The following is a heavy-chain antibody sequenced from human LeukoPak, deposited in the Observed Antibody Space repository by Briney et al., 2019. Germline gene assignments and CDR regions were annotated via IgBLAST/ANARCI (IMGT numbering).Heavy chain of an antibody. J-gene: IGHJ3*02. CDR1: GLTFSSYW. D-gene: IGHD5-12*01. Sequence: TGGSLRLSCVVSGLTFSSYWMNWVRQAPGKGLEWVASIHEDGSDKYYMDSVKGRFTISRDNAKNSLYLQMNSLRAEDTALYYCARTLRLRTPRAFDIWGRGTLVTVSS. CDR2: IHEDGSDK. V-gene: IGHV3-7*05. CDR3: ARTLRLRTPRAFDI.